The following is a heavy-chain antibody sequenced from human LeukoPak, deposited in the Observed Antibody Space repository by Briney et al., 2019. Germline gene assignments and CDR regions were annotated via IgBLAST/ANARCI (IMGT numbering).Heavy chain of an antibody. V-gene: IGHV3-21*01. Sequence: GGSLRLSCAASGFTVSSNYMSWVRQAPGKGLEWVSSISSSSSYIYYADSVKGRFTISRDNAKNSLYLQMNSLRAEDTAVYYCARGRSGGDFDYWGQGTLVTVSS. J-gene: IGHJ4*02. D-gene: IGHD6-19*01. CDR3: ARGRSGGDFDY. CDR1: GFTVSSNY. CDR2: ISSSSSYI.